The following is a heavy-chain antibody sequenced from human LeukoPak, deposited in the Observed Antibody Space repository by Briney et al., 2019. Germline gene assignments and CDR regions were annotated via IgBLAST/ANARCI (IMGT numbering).Heavy chain of an antibody. J-gene: IGHJ4*02. D-gene: IGHD3-22*01. CDR1: GFTFSSYG. CDR2: IWYDGSNK. V-gene: IGHV3-33*01. Sequence: GGSLRLSCAASGFTFSSYGMHWVGQAPGKGLEWVAIIWYDGSNKFYADSVNARFTISRDNSKNTLYLQMNSLRGEDTAVYYCARDHRAYYDSSGYYSSPSDYWGQGTLVTVSS. CDR3: ARDHRAYYDSSGYYSSPSDY.